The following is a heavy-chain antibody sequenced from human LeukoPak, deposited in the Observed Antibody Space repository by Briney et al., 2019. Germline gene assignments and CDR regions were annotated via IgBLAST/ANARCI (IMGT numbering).Heavy chain of an antibody. CDR2: SNGDST. CDR3: ARDYGRSGGSDAFDI. J-gene: IGHJ3*02. Sequence: SNGDSTYYANSVRGRFTISRDNSKNTLYLQMGSLRAEDMAVYYCARDYGRSGGSDAFDIWGQGTMVTVSS. V-gene: IGHV3-64*01. D-gene: IGHD2-15*01.